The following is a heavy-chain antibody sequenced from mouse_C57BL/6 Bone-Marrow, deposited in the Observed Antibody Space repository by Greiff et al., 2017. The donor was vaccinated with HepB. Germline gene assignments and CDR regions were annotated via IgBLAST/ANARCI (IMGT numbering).Heavy chain of an antibody. CDR1: GYTFTSYW. D-gene: IGHD2-1*01. CDR2: IHPNSGST. Sequence: VQLQQPGAELVKPGASVKLSCKASGYTFTSYWMHWVKQRPGQGLEWIGMIHPNSGSTNYNEKFKSKATLTVDKSSSTAYMQLSSLTSEDSAVYYCARESMDGNYGGDAMDYWGQGTSVTVSS. J-gene: IGHJ4*01. CDR3: ARESMDGNYGGDAMDY. V-gene: IGHV1-64*01.